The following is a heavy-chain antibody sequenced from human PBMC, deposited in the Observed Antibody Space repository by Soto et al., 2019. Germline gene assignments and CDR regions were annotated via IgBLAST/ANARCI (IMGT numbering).Heavy chain of an antibody. J-gene: IGHJ4*02. CDR1: GFTFSDYG. Sequence: LSLTCAASGFTFSDYGIHWAPPAPGKGLEWVAVIWSDGINKNYADSVKSRFTLSRDNSKNTVYLQMNSLRAEDTALYYCARGNPAATPVDYWGQGTLVTVSS. V-gene: IGHV3-33*01. CDR2: IWSDGINK. D-gene: IGHD6-25*01. CDR3: ARGNPAATPVDY.